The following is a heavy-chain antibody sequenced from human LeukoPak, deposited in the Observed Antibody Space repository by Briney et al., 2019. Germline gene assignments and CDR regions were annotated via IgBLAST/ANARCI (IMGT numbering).Heavy chain of an antibody. V-gene: IGHV3-74*01. CDR1: GFTFSSYW. CDR2: INSDGSST. Sequence: PGGSLRLSCAASGFTFSSYWTHWVRQAPGKGLVWVSRINSDGSSTSYADSVKGRFTISRDNAKNTLYLQMNSLRAEDTAVYYCARFWFSMVRDDDAFDIWGQGTMVTVSS. CDR3: ARFWFSMVRDDDAFDI. J-gene: IGHJ3*02. D-gene: IGHD3-10*01.